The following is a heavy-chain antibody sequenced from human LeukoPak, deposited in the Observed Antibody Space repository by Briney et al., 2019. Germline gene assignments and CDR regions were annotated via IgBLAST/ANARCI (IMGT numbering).Heavy chain of an antibody. V-gene: IGHV3-30*18. CDR3: AKDGDGSGWSPYS. D-gene: IGHD6-19*01. J-gene: IGHJ4*02. CDR2: ISYDGSYK. Sequence: PGGSLRLSCAASGFSFSSYGMHWVRQAPGKGLDWVALISYDGSYKYYADSVKGRFTISRDNSKNTLYLEVNSLRAEDTSMYFCAKDGDGSGWSPYSWGQGTLVTVSS. CDR1: GFSFSSYG.